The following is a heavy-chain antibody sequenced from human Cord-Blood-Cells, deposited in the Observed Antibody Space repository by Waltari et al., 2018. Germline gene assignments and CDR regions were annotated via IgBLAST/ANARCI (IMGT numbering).Heavy chain of an antibody. V-gene: IGHV4-34*01. D-gene: IGHD1-1*01. CDR2: INHSGST. J-gene: IGHJ4*02. Sequence: QVQLQQWGAGLLKPSETLSLTCAVYGGSFSGYYWSWTRQPPGKGLEWIGEINHSGSTNYNPSLKSRVTISVDTSKNQFSLKLSSVTAADTAVYYCARGEQLERFDYWGQGTLVTVSS. CDR3: ARGEQLERFDY. CDR1: GGSFSGYY.